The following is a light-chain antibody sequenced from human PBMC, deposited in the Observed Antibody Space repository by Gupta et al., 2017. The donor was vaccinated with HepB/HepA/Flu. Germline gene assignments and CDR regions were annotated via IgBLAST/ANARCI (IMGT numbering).Light chain of an antibody. Sequence: DTLLTQSPATLSLSPGERATLSCRASQSISRYLAWYQQKPGHPPRLLISDASNSANGVPARFRGSGSGTEFTLTIISREPEDIAVYYCHQRTNWQYSFGQWTRLETK. V-gene: IGKV3-11*01. CDR1: QSISRY. CDR3: HQRTNWQYS. J-gene: IGKJ2*01. CDR2: DAS.